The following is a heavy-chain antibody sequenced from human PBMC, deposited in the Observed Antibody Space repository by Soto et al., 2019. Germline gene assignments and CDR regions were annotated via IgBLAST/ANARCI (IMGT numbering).Heavy chain of an antibody. Sequence: EVQLEESGGDLVQPGGSLRLSCAASGFTLSSYWMTWVRQAPGKGLEWVANINRGASKMSYLDSVRGRFTISRDNVRNSLYLQMDSLRADDTALYYCARDVSPGSSSLYLDAFDIWGQGTMVTVSS. CDR3: ARDVSPGSSSLYLDAFDI. D-gene: IGHD6-13*01. V-gene: IGHV3-7*05. J-gene: IGHJ3*02. CDR1: GFTLSSYW. CDR2: INRGASKM.